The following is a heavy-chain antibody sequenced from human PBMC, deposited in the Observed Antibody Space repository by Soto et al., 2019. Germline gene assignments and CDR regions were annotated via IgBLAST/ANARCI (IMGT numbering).Heavy chain of an antibody. V-gene: IGHV3-48*03. J-gene: IGHJ3*01. D-gene: IGHD2-15*01. Sequence: GGSLRLSCAASGFTFSSSEMYWVRQAPGKGLERIPYIHPGGQTIFYAESVKGRFTISRDNAKHSVYLQMNSLRAEDTAVYYCARRGSRWGRGTKVTVSS. CDR2: IHPGGQTI. CDR1: GFTFSSSE. CDR3: ARRGSR.